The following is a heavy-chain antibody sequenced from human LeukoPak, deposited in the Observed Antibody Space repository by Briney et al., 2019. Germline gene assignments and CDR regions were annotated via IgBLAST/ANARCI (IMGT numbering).Heavy chain of an antibody. CDR2: INPNSGGT. J-gene: IGHJ4*02. CDR3: ARDGGHGDGYNQPPAN. Sequence: GASVKVSCKASGYTFTGYYMHWVRQAPGQGLEWMGWINPNSGGTNYAQKFQGRVTMTRDTSISTAYMELSRLRSDDTAVYYCARDGGHGDGYNQPPANWGQGTLVTVSS. D-gene: IGHD5-24*01. CDR1: GYTFTGYY. V-gene: IGHV1-2*02.